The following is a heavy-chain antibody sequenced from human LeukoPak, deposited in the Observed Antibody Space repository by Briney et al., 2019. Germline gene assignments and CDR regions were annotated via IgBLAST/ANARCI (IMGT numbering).Heavy chain of an antibody. CDR3: AKWLNNYYDSSGYYSFDY. CDR1: GFTFSSYA. J-gene: IGHJ4*02. Sequence: GGSLRLSCAASGFTFSSYAMSWVRQAPGKGLEWVSAISGSGGSTHYADSVKGRFTISRDNSKNTLYLQMNSLRAEDTAVYYCAKWLNNYYDSSGYYSFDYWGQGTLVTVSS. V-gene: IGHV3-23*01. CDR2: ISGSGGST. D-gene: IGHD3-22*01.